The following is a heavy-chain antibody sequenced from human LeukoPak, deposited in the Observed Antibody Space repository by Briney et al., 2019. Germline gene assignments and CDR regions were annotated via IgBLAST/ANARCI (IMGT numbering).Heavy chain of an antibody. J-gene: IGHJ6*03. Sequence: PSETLSLTCAVSGDSLSRYSWTWIRQPPGKGLDWLGEINPSGSPDYNPSLKSRATISVDTSKNQFSLRVASVTAADTAVYYCASVRHDPLEYYYYIDVWGKGTTVTVSS. CDR1: GDSLSRYS. CDR3: ASVRHDPLEYYYYIDV. D-gene: IGHD2/OR15-2a*01. CDR2: INPSGSP. V-gene: IGHV4-34*01.